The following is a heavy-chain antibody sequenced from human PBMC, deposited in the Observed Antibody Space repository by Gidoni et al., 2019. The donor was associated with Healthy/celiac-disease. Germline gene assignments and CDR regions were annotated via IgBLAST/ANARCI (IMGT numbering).Heavy chain of an antibody. J-gene: IGHJ4*02. Sequence: EVQLVESGGGLVKPGGSLRLSCAASGFTFSNAWMSWVRQAPGKGLEWVRRIKSKTDGGTTDYAAPVKGRFTISRDDSKNTLHLQMNSLKTEDTAVYYCTTAYGGIIDYWGQGTLVTVSS. CDR3: TTAYGGIIDY. V-gene: IGHV3-15*01. CDR2: IKSKTDGGTT. CDR1: GFTFSNAW. D-gene: IGHD4-17*01.